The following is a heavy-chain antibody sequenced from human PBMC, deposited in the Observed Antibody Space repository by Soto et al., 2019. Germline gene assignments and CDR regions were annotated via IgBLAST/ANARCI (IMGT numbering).Heavy chain of an antibody. V-gene: IGHV3-48*02. J-gene: IGHJ4*02. CDR2: IRSDGAVI. CDR3: AAFIFGSKD. D-gene: IGHD3-3*02. Sequence: EVHLVESGGGLVQPGGSLRLSCAASGFAFSSYSMNWVRQAPGKGLEWLTYIRSDGAVIHYADSVKGRFTVSRDNAKNSLYLQMNSLRDEDTAVYYCAAFIFGSKDWGQGTLVTVSS. CDR1: GFAFSSYS.